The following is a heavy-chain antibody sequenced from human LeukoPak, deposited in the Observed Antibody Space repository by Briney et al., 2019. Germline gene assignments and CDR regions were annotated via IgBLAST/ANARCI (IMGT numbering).Heavy chain of an antibody. CDR2: INPNSGGT. Sequence: GASVKVSCKASGYTFTDYHMHWMRQAPGQGLEWMGWINPNSGGTNYAQKFQGRVTMTRDTSISTAYMELSRLRSDDTAVYYCARVKTAIFGVETGAFDIWGQGTMVTVSS. D-gene: IGHD3-3*01. CDR3: ARVKTAIFGVETGAFDI. CDR1: GYTFTDYH. J-gene: IGHJ3*02. V-gene: IGHV1-2*02.